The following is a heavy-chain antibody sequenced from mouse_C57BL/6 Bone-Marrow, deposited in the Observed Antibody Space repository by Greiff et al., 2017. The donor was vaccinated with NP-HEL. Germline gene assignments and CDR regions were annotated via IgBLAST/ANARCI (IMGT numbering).Heavy chain of an antibody. CDR3: ARPSTSSFDY. CDR2: IYPRSGNT. V-gene: IGHV1-81*01. CDR1: GYTFTSYC. Sequence: QVQLQQSGAELARPGASVKLSCKASGYTFTSYCISWVKQRPGQGLEWIGEIYPRSGNTYYNEKFKGKATLTADKSSSTAYMELRSLTSEDAAVYSCARPSTSSFDYGGQGTTLTVSS. D-gene: IGHD1-1*01. J-gene: IGHJ2*01.